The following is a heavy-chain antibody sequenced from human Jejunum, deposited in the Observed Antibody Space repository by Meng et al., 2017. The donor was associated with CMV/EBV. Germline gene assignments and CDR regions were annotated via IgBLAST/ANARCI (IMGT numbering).Heavy chain of an antibody. V-gene: IGHV3-23*01. Sequence: LKTSCAASGFNFSSFARSGVRKAQGKGLEWVSGSSSGSKYDAGSVKGRFSIYRDNSKRTLFLQMNSLRDEDTDVYYCARGLNWLDPWGQGTLVTVSS. CDR3: ARGLNWLDP. CDR2: SSSGSK. J-gene: IGHJ5*02. CDR1: GFNFSSFA. D-gene: IGHD3-10*01.